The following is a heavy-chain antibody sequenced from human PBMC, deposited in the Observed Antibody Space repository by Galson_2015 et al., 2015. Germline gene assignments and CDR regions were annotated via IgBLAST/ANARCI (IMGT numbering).Heavy chain of an antibody. CDR1: GFIFTNYA. V-gene: IGHV3-23*01. Sequence: SLRLSCAASGFIFTNYAMSWVRQAPGKGLEWVSIIKGSSGNTYYAGSVKGRFTISRGNTKDTLYLQVNNLRVEDTAIYYCARVSSRPYCGGDCYSHFDYWGQGTLVTVSS. D-gene: IGHD2-21*02. J-gene: IGHJ4*02. CDR2: IKGSSGNT. CDR3: ARVSSRPYCGGDCYSHFDY.